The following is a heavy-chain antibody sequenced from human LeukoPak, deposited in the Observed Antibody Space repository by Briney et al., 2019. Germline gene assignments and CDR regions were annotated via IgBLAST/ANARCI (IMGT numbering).Heavy chain of an antibody. CDR3: ARAQSGATSYFFDV. CDR2: INTNGGTT. J-gene: IGHJ4*02. D-gene: IGHD1-26*01. CDR1: GFTFSSYS. V-gene: IGHV3-64*01. Sequence: GGSLRLSCAASGFTFSSYSMNWVRQAPGKGLEYVSGINTNGGTTFYAKSVKGRFTISRDDSKNTLYLHMGSLRGEDMAVYYCARAQSGATSYFFDVWGQGTLVTVSS.